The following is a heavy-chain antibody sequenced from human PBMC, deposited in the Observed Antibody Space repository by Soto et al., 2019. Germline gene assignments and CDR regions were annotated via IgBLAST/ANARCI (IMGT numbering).Heavy chain of an antibody. J-gene: IGHJ4*02. CDR2: INPNSGNI. V-gene: IGHV1-8*01. D-gene: IGHD3-10*01. Sequence: ASVKVSCKASGNTFTSYDINWVRQATGHGLEWMGCINPNSGNIGYAQKFQGRVTMTRDTAIRTAYMEVSRLRSDDTAVYYCAIGRASATHYLLDXFGQGTVVTVS. CDR3: AIGRASATHYLLDX. CDR1: GNTFTSYD.